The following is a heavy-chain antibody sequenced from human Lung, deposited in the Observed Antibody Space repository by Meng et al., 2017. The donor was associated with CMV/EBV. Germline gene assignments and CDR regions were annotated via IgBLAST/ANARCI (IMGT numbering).Heavy chain of an antibody. V-gene: IGHV3-13*01. Sequence: GESLKISCTASGFTFSTYDFHWVRQPTVKGLEWVSSIGTVGDTYSIGSVKGRFIISREDAKNSVYLQMNGLRDGDTGLYYCARARSPTHFDYWGQGALVTVSS. CDR2: IGTVGDT. CDR3: ARARSPTHFDY. CDR1: GFTFSTYD. J-gene: IGHJ4*02.